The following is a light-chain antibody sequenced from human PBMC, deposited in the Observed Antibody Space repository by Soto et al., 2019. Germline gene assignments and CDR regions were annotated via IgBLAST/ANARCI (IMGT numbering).Light chain of an antibody. CDR1: QSVNNN. CDR2: SAS. Sequence: ERVMTQSPVTLSVSPGDRATLSCTASQSVNNNVAWYQQNPGHTPRLLSDSASIGATGTPARCSVRGSGSDCTLTISSLQSEDLAVYYCQQYKKWPLTFGAGTKVDIK. V-gene: IGKV3-15*01. CDR3: QQYKKWPLT. J-gene: IGKJ3*01.